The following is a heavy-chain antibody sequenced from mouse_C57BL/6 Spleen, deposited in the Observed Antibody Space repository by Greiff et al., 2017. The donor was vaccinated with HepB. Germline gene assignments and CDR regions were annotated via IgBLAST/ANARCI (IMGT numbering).Heavy chain of an antibody. D-gene: IGHD2-4*01. CDR2: IYPGSGST. Sequence: VQLQQPGAELVKPGASVKMSCKASGYTFTSYWITWVKQRPGQGLEWIGDIYPGSGSTNYNEKFKSKATLTVDTSSSTAYMQLRSLTSEDSAVYYCARGNDYDGGWYFDVWGTGTTVTVSS. J-gene: IGHJ1*03. CDR1: GYTFTSYW. V-gene: IGHV1-55*01. CDR3: ARGNDYDGGWYFDV.